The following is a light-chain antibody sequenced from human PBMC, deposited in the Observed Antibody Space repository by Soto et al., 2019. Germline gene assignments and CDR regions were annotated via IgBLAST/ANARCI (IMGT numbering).Light chain of an antibody. J-gene: IGLJ1*01. CDR1: SSAIGGYNY. CDR3: FSYAGSNNYYL. V-gene: IGLV2-8*01. Sequence: QSALTQPPSASGSPGQSVTISCTGGSSAIGGYNYVSWYQQRPGKVPRLIIYEVTKRPSGVPDRFSGSKSGNTASLSVSGLQADDDAAYYCFSYAGSNNYYLFGPGTKRSVL. CDR2: EVT.